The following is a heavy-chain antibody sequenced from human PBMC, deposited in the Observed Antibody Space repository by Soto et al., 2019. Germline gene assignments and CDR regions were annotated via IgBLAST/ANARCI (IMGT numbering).Heavy chain of an antibody. Sequence: QVQLVQSGAEVKKPGSSVKVSCKASGGSFSSYTVSWVRQAPGQGLEWMGRIIPMFDIVKYAQKFQGRVTITADKSTSTAYMELSSLRSEDTAMYYCARVYCSIPSCRLFGYYGMDVWGQGTTVTVSS. CDR2: IIPMFDIV. J-gene: IGHJ6*02. CDR1: GGSFSSYT. CDR3: ARVYCSIPSCRLFGYYGMDV. D-gene: IGHD2-2*01. V-gene: IGHV1-69*02.